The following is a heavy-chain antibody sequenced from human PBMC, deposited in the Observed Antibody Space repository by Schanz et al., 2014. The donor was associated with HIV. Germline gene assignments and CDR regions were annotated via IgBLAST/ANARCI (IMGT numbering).Heavy chain of an antibody. CDR1: GFDFGVYG. Sequence: QVQLVESGGGVVQPGGSLRLSCAASGFDFGVYGMHWVRQAPGKGPEWAAVIGHEGNDIHYVDSVAGRFSISRDNSKNTLYLQLGSLRTEDTAVYYCARDLNVGRHFDHWGQGTLVTVSS. D-gene: IGHD1-26*01. CDR2: IGHEGNDI. J-gene: IGHJ4*02. CDR3: ARDLNVGRHFDH. V-gene: IGHV3-33*01.